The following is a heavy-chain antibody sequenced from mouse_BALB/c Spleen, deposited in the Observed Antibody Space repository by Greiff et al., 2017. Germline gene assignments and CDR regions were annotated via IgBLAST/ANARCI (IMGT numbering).Heavy chain of an antibody. J-gene: IGHJ4*01. Sequence: EVQLVESGGGLVKPGGSLKLSCAASGFTFSDYYMYWVRQTPEKRLEWVATISDGGSYTYYPDSVKGRFTISRDNAKNNLYLQMSSLKSEDTAMYYCASYYYGTKLGAMDYWGQGTSVTVSS. CDR3: ASYYYGTKLGAMDY. CDR2: ISDGGSYT. V-gene: IGHV5-4*02. CDR1: GFTFSDYY. D-gene: IGHD1-1*01.